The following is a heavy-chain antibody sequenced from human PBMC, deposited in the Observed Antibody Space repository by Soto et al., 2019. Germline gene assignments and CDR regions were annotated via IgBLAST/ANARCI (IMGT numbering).Heavy chain of an antibody. CDR1: GFIFGSYS. CDR3: AKVFYNSTKSGVMDV. V-gene: IGHV3-23*01. Sequence: PGGSLGLSFAASGFIFGSYSMTWVRQAPGKGLEWVGVLAGDAVTAYYADSVKGLFTVSRDNSNNTVHLQMNRPRAGDAALYYCAKVFYNSTKSGVMDVWGQGTTVTVPS. D-gene: IGHD2-8*01. CDR2: LAGDAVTA. J-gene: IGHJ6*02.